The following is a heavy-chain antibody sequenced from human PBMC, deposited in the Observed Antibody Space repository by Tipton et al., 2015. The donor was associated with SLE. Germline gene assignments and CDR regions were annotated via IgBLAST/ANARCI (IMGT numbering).Heavy chain of an antibody. CDR1: GGSFSGYY. CDR2: INHSGST. Sequence: TLSLTCAVYGGSFSGYYWSWIRQPPGKGLEWIGEINHSGSTNYNPSLKSRVTISVDTSKNQFSLKLSSVTAADTAVYYCARGHKLMVYAPRYYGMDVWGQGTTVTVSS. V-gene: IGHV4-34*01. J-gene: IGHJ6*02. D-gene: IGHD2-8*01. CDR3: ARGHKLMVYAPRYYGMDV.